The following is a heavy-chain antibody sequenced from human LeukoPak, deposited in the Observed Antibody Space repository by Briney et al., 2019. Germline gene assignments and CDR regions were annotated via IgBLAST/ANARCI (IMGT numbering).Heavy chain of an antibody. D-gene: IGHD6-13*01. J-gene: IGHJ4*02. CDR1: GYTFTGYY. V-gene: IGHV1-2*02. CDR2: INPNSGGT. Sequence: ALVKVSCKASGYTFTGYYMHWVRQAPGQGLEWMGWINPNSGGTNYAQKFQGRVTMTRDTSISTAYMELSRLRSDDTAVYYCARVPNIAAAVSYWGQGTLVTVSS. CDR3: ARVPNIAAAVSY.